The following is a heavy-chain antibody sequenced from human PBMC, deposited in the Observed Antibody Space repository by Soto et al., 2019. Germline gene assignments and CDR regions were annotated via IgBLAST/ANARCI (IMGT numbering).Heavy chain of an antibody. Sequence: GASVKVSCKASGYTFTSYGISWVRQAPGQGLEWMGWISAYNGNTNYAQKLQGRVTMTTDTSTSTAYMELRSLRSDDTAVYYCARYLYITGTTVYDYWGQGTLVPGSS. V-gene: IGHV1-18*01. J-gene: IGHJ4*02. CDR3: ARYLYITGTTVYDY. CDR2: ISAYNGNT. D-gene: IGHD1-7*01. CDR1: GYTFTSYG.